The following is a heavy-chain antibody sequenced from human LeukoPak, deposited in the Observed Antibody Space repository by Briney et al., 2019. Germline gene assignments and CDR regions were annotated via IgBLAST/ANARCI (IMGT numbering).Heavy chain of an antibody. CDR3: ARETSGSYYDYFDY. CDR1: GFTFSSYA. CDR2: ISSNGGST. D-gene: IGHD1-26*01. J-gene: IGHJ4*02. V-gene: IGHV3-64*01. Sequence: PGGSLRLSCAASGFTFSSYAMHWVRQAPGKGLEYVSAISSNGGSTYYANSVKGRFTISRDNSKNTLYLQMGSLRAEDMAVYYCARETSGSYYDYFDYWGQGTLVTVSS.